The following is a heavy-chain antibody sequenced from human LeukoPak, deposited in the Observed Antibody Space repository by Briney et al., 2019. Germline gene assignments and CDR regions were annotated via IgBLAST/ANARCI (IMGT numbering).Heavy chain of an antibody. CDR2: INHSGST. Sequence: SETLSLTCAVYGGSFSGYYWSWIRQPPGKGLEWVGEINHSGSTNYNPSLKSRVTISVDTSENQFSLKLSSVTAADTAVYYCARGLTTVTTFNWFDPWGQETLVTVSS. D-gene: IGHD4-17*01. CDR1: GGSFSGYY. V-gene: IGHV4-34*01. CDR3: ARGLTTVTTFNWFDP. J-gene: IGHJ5*02.